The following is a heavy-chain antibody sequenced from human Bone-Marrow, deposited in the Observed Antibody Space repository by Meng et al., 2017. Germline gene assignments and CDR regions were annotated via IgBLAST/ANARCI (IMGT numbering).Heavy chain of an antibody. CDR3: ARKAGNCISTTCYSLDY. CDR2: INAVFGTT. V-gene: IGHV1-69*05. CDR1: GGIFSNYV. J-gene: IGHJ4*02. Sequence: SVKVSCKALGGIFSNYVIGWVRQAPGEGLEGMGGINAVFGTTNYAQKFQGRVTITTDESTSTVYMELTRLTSEDTAVYFCARKAGNCISTTCYSLDYWGQGTLVTVSS. D-gene: IGHD2-2*01.